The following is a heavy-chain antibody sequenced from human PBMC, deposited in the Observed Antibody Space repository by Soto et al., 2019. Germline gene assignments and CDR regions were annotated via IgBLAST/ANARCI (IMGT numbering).Heavy chain of an antibody. Sequence: EVQLVESGGGLVKPGGSLRLSCAASGFTFSNAWMNWVRQAPGKGLEWVGRIKSKTYGGTTDYASPVKGRFTISRDDSNNTLYLQMNSLKTEDTAVYYCTTDLEVVVISQFGYWGQGTLVTVSS. CDR1: GFTFSNAW. CDR3: TTDLEVVVISQFGY. J-gene: IGHJ4*02. V-gene: IGHV3-15*07. D-gene: IGHD3-22*01. CDR2: IKSKTYGGTT.